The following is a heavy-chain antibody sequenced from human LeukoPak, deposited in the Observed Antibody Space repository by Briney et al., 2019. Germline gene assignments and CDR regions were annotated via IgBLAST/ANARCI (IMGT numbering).Heavy chain of an antibody. CDR2: MAATRDST. V-gene: IGHV3-23*01. CDR1: GFTFSMYA. CDR3: AKGKLAFES. J-gene: IGHJ4*02. Sequence: GGSLRLSCAASGFTFSMYAMTWIRQAPGKGLEWVSTMAATRDSTYYADSVKGRFTVSRDDSKNTLFLQMNSLRAEDTAFYYCAKGKLAFESLGQGTLVTVSS.